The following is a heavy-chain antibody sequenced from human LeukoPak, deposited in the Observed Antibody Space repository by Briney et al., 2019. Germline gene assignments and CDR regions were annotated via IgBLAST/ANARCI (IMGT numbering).Heavy chain of an antibody. D-gene: IGHD6-13*01. CDR2: IISVVGQT. J-gene: IGHJ1*01. CDR1: GFSFSSYA. CDR3: AKGPYSDSLEWFQY. V-gene: IGHV3-23*01. Sequence: GESMRLSCAASGFSFSSYAMGWVRQAPGKGLEWVSSIISVVGQTYYAVSVQGRFTISRDNSRNTLSLQMNSLRVEDTAVYFCAKGPYSDSLEWFQYWGQGTLVSVST.